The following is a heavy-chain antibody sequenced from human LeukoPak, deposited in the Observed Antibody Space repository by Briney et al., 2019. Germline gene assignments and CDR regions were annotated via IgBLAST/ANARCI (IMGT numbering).Heavy chain of an antibody. CDR2: ISAYNGNT. CDR3: VRSYYYDSSGYYSFGY. CDR1: GYTFTSYG. D-gene: IGHD3-22*01. J-gene: IGHJ4*02. Sequence: ASVKVSCKASGYTFTSYGISWVRQAPGQGLEWMGWISAYNGNTNYAQKLQGRVTMTTDTSTSTAYMELSSLRSEDTAVYYCVRSYYYDSSGYYSFGYWGQGTLVTVSS. V-gene: IGHV1-18*01.